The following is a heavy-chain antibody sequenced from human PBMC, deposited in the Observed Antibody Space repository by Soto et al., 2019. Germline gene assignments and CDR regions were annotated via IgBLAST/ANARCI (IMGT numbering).Heavy chain of an antibody. V-gene: IGHV4-39*01. CDR1: GGSISSSISY. Sequence: SETLSLTCTVSGGSISSSISYWGWIRQPPGKGLEWIGSIYYNGFTYYNPSLKSRVTMSVDTSKNQFSLKLRSVTAADTALYYCARKDDFWSGSGSFDPWGQGTLVTVPS. CDR3: ARKDDFWSGSGSFDP. D-gene: IGHD3-3*01. J-gene: IGHJ5*02. CDR2: IYYNGFT.